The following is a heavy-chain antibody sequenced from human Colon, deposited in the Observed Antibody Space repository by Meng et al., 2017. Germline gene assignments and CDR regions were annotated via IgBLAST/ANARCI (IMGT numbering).Heavy chain of an antibody. D-gene: IGHD2-8*01. V-gene: IGHV1-18*04. CDR2: LNPYSVNT. J-gene: IGHJ1*01. CDR3: ARGTNEYFQH. Sequence: ASVKVSCKASGYTFNSHGFSWARLAPGQGLEWMGWLNPYSVNTKYAQKFQGRLSLTSETSTKTAYMELRDLTSDDSAIYYCARGTNEYFQHWGQGTLVTVSS. CDR1: GYTFNSHG.